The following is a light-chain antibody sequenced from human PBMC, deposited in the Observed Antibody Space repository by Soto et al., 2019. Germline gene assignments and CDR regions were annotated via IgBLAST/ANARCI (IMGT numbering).Light chain of an antibody. J-gene: IGKJ4*01. CDR2: GAS. V-gene: IGKV3-15*01. Sequence: VVKQSAAALSVSTGDRVTLSCRASQSVRSNSAWYQHKPGQVPRLLFYGASTRATGIPARFTGSGYGTEFTLTISSLQSEDFAVYYCQQYNSLPLTFGGGTKVDIK. CDR3: QQYNSLPLT. CDR1: QSVRSN.